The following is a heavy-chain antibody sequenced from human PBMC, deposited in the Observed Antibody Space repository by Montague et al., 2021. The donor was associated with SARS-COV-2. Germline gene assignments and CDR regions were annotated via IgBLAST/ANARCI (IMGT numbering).Heavy chain of an antibody. CDR1: GFTFTSAW. CDR2: IKRKVDGGTT. Sequence: SLRLSCVASGFTFTSAWMSWVRQAPGKGLEWVGHIKRKVDGGTTDYAAPVKGRFDISRDDSKNTLYLQLNSLKPEDTGVYYCTTDSFDVWGQGTTVTVS. CDR3: TTDSFDV. J-gene: IGHJ6*02. V-gene: IGHV3-15*01.